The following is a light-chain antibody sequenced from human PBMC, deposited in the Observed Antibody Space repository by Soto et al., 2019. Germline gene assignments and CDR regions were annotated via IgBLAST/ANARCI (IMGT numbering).Light chain of an antibody. CDR2: GAS. Sequence: EIVLTQSPGTLSLSPGERATLSCRASQRVSSSYLAWYQQKPGQAPRLLIYGASSRATGIPDRFSGSGSGTDFPLTISRLEPEDFAVYYCQQYGSSPWTFGQGTKVE. V-gene: IGKV3-20*01. CDR1: QRVSSSY. CDR3: QQYGSSPWT. J-gene: IGKJ1*01.